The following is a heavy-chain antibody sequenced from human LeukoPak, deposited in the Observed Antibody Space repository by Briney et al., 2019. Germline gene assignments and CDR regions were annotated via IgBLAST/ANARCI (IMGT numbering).Heavy chain of an antibody. CDR3: AAEGFPLAGTTLWDAFDI. CDR1: GGTFSSYA. CDR2: IIPIIGIA. Sequence: SVQVSCKASGGTFSSYAISWVRQAPGQGLEWMGRIIPIIGIANYAQKLQGRVTITADTSTSTAYMELSSLTSADTAVYYCAAEGFPLAGTTLWDAFDIWGQGTMVTVSS. J-gene: IGHJ3*02. V-gene: IGHV1-69*04. D-gene: IGHD1-1*01.